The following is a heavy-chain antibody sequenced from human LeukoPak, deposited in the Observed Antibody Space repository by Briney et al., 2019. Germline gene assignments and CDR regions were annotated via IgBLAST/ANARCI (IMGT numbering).Heavy chain of an antibody. D-gene: IGHD4-17*01. CDR1: GFTFSSYA. CDR2: ISYDGSNK. J-gene: IGHJ6*02. Sequence: GRSLRLSCAASGFTFSSYAMHWVRQAPGEGLEWVAVISYDGSNKYYADSVKGRFTISRDNSKNTLYLQMNSLRAEDTAVYYCARPLHTVTWGCMDVWGQGTTVTVSS. CDR3: ARPLHTVTWGCMDV. V-gene: IGHV3-30-3*01.